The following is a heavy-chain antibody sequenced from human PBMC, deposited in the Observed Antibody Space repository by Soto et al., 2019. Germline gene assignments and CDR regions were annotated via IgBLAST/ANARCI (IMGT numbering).Heavy chain of an antibody. CDR3: ATDLRSSTRDGHY. V-gene: IGHV1-24*01. D-gene: IGHD2-2*01. CDR2: FDPEDGET. J-gene: IGHJ4*02. CDR1: GYTLTELS. Sequence: GASVKVSCKVSGYTLTELSMHWVRQAPGKGLEWRGGFDPEDGETIYAQKFQGRGTMTEDTSTDTAYMELSSLRSEDPAFFYFATDLRSSTRDGHYWGQGTLVTVSS.